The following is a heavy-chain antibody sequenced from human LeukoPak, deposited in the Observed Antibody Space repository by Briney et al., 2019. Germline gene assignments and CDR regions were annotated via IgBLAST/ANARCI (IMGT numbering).Heavy chain of an antibody. CDR2: IYTSGST. J-gene: IGHJ6*03. D-gene: IGHD6-6*01. V-gene: IGHV4-4*07. Sequence: SETLSLTCTVSGGSISSYYWSWIRQPAGKGLEWIGRIYTSGSTNYNPSLKSRVTMSVDTSKNQFSLKLSSVTAADTAVYYCAREVGLWDKAARPIPRYYYYMDVWGKGTTVTVSS. CDR3: AREVGLWDKAARPIPRYYYYMDV. CDR1: GGSISSYY.